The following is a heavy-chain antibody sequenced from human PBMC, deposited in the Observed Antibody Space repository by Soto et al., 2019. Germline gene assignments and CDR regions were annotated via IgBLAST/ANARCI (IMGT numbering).Heavy chain of an antibody. Sequence: PGGSLRLSCAASGFSFDDYAMHWVRQAPGKGLEWVSGISWNSGRIGYADSVKGRFTISRDNAKNSLYLQMNSLRAEDTALYYCAKGYCSGGSCQWAFDIWGQGTMVTVSS. CDR2: ISWNSGRI. CDR1: GFSFDDYA. D-gene: IGHD2-15*01. CDR3: AKGYCSGGSCQWAFDI. V-gene: IGHV3-9*01. J-gene: IGHJ3*02.